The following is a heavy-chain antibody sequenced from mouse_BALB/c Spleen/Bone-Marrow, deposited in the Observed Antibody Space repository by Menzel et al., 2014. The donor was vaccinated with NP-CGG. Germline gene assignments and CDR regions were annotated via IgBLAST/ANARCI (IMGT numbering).Heavy chain of an antibody. CDR1: GFNIKDTY. CDR3: ARGLLQYYYAMDY. D-gene: IGHD2-3*01. V-gene: IGHV14-3*02. CDR2: IDPANGNT. Sequence: VQLQQSGAELVEPGASVKLSCTASGFNIKDTYMHWVKQRPEQGLEWIGRIDPANGNTKYDPKFQGKATITADTSSNTAYLQLSSLTSEDTAVYYCARGLLQYYYAMDYWGQGTSVTVSS. J-gene: IGHJ4*01.